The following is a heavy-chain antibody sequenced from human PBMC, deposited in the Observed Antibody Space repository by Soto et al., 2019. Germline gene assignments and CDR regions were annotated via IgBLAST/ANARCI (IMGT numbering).Heavy chain of an antibody. CDR3: ARNAVVRLSTYYDYVWGSYRSAANFDY. V-gene: IGHV4-34*01. J-gene: IGHJ4*02. Sequence: PSETLSLTCAVYGGSSSGYYWSWIRQPPGKGLEWIGEINHSGSTNYNPSLKSRVTISVDTSKNQFSLKLSSVTAADTAVYYCARNAVVRLSTYYDYVWGSYRSAANFDYWGQGTLVTVSS. CDR2: INHSGST. D-gene: IGHD3-16*02. CDR1: GGSSSGYY.